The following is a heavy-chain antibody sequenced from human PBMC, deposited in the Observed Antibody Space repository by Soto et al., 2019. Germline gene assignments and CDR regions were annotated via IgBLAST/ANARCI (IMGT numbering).Heavy chain of an antibody. J-gene: IGHJ6*04. CDR3: AKDQRRKRDYTPTDMDV. D-gene: IGHD4-4*01. V-gene: IGHV3-23*01. CDR1: GFTFSSYA. Sequence: GGSLRFSCAASGFTFSSYAMSWVRQAPGKGLEWVSAISGSGGSTYYADSVKGRFTISRDNSKNTLYLQMNSLRAEDTAVYYCAKDQRRKRDYTPTDMDVWGKGTTVTVSS. CDR2: ISGSGGST.